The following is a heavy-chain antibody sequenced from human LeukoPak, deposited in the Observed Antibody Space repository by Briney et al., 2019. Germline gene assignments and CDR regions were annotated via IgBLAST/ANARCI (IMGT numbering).Heavy chain of an antibody. CDR3: ARDLEGYHYGSGNYPR. CDR2: INPNSGGT. V-gene: IGHV1-2*02. J-gene: IGHJ4*02. Sequence: ASVKVSFKASGYTFTGYYIHWLRQAPGQGLEWMGFINPNSGGTNYAQKFQGRVTMTRDTSISTAYMELSSLTSDDTAVYYCARDLEGYHYGSGNYPRWGQGTLITVSS. D-gene: IGHD3-10*01. CDR1: GYTFTGYY.